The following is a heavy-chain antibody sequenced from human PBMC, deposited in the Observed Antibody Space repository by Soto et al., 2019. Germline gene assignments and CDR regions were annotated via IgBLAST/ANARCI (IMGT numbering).Heavy chain of an antibody. CDR3: ARDKITGLFDY. V-gene: IGHV4-59*12. D-gene: IGHD2-8*02. CDR1: GGSISSYY. CDR2: IYYSGST. Sequence: SETLSLTCTVSGGSISSYYWSWIRQAPGKGLEWIGYIYYSGSTNYNPSLKSRVTISVDTSKNQFSLKLTSVTAADTAVYYCARDKITGLFDYWGQGTLVTVSS. J-gene: IGHJ4*02.